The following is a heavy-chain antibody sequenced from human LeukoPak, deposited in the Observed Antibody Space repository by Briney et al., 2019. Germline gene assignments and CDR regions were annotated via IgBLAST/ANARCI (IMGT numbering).Heavy chain of an antibody. J-gene: IGHJ5*02. CDR3: ARWGYGSGDSRGFDP. Sequence: SETLSLTCAVYGGSFSGYYRSWIRQPPGKGLEWIGEINRSGSTNYNPSLKSRVTMSIDTSKNQFSLKLSSVTAADTAVYYCARWGYGSGDSRGFDPWGQGTLVTVSS. CDR2: INRSGST. CDR1: GGSFSGYY. V-gene: IGHV4-34*01. D-gene: IGHD3-10*01.